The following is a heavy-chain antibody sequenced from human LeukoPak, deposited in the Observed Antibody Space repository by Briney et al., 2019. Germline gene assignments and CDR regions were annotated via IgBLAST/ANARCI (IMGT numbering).Heavy chain of an antibody. CDR2: INPNTAGT. CDR1: GYTFTDYY. CDR3: ARSSGLYGGNSAFDC. V-gene: IGHV1-2*02. J-gene: IGHJ4*02. Sequence: GASVKVSCKASGYTFTDYYTHWVRHAPGQGLEWMGWINPNTAGTNYAQKFQCRVTMTRDTSISTAYMELSRLRSDDTAVYYCARSSGLYGGNSAFDCWGQGPLVTVSS. D-gene: IGHD4-23*01.